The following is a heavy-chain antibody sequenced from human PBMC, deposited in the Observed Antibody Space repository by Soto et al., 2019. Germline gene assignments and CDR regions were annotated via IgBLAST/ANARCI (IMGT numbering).Heavy chain of an antibody. CDR1: GGSISSSNW. CDR2: IYHSGST. J-gene: IGHJ5*02. CDR3: ARVFSINMVRGDDNWFDP. D-gene: IGHD3-10*01. Sequence: SETLSLTCAVSGGSISSSNWWSWVRQPPGKGLEWIGEIYHSGSTNYNPSLKSRVTISVDKSKNQFSLKLSSVTAADTAVYYCARVFSINMVRGDDNWFDPWGQGTLVTVSS. V-gene: IGHV4-4*02.